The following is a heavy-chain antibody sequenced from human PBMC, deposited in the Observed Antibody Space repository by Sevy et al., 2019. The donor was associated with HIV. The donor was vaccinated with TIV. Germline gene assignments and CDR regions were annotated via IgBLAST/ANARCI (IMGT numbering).Heavy chain of an antibody. Sequence: GGSLRLSCTASGFTFSYYGMHWVRQAPGKGLEWVAFIGYDGTDKYYSESVKGRFAISRDNSKNTVFLEMNSLRTDDTAIYYCAKNTVSAGTGGFDYWGQGALVTVSS. CDR3: AKNTVSAGTGGFDY. D-gene: IGHD6-13*01. V-gene: IGHV3-30*02. J-gene: IGHJ4*02. CDR2: IGYDGTDK. CDR1: GFTFSYYG.